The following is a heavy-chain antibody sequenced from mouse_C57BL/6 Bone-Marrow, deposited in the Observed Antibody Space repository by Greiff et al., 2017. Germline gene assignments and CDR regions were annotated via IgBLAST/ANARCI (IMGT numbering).Heavy chain of an antibody. J-gene: IGHJ4*01. V-gene: IGHV1-69*01. CDR3: SRWDYAMDY. CDR2: IDPSDSYT. Sequence: QVHVKQPGAELVMPGASVKLSCKASGYTFTSYWMHWVKQRPGQGLEWIGEIDPSDSYTNYNQKFKGKSTLTVDKSSSTAYMQLSSLTSEDSAVYYCSRWDYAMDYWGQGTSVTVSS. CDR1: GYTFTSYW.